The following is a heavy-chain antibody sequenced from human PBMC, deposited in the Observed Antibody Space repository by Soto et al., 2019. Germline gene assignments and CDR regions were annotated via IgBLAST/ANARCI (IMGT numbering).Heavy chain of an antibody. CDR2: VFHTGNT. CDR1: GDSTRIRYW. V-gene: IGHV4-4*02. D-gene: IGHD7-27*01. CDR3: ARKAWVRFDY. J-gene: IGHJ4*02. Sequence: SETLSLTCCVSGDSTRIRYWWTWLRRPPGRGPEWIGEVFHTGNTNYNPSLKSRVTMSVDKSTNEFSLKVTSVTAADTAIYYCARKAWVRFDYWGQGALVTVA.